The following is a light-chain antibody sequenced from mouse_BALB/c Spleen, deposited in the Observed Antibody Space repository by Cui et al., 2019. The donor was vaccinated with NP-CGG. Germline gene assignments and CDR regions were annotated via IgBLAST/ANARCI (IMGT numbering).Light chain of an antibody. Sequence: QPHVTQDAALTTSPGETVTLTCRSSTGAVTTSNYANWVQEKPDHLFTGLIGGTNNRAPGVPARFSGSLIGDKAALTITGAQTEDEAIYFCALWYSNHWVFGGGTKLTVL. CDR2: GTN. CDR1: TGAVTTSNY. V-gene: IGLV1*01. J-gene: IGLJ1*01. CDR3: ALWYSNHWV.